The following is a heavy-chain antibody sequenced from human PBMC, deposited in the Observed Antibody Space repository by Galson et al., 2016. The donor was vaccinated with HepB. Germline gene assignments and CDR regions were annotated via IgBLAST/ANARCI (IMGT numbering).Heavy chain of an antibody. V-gene: IGHV3-21*01. D-gene: IGHD4-11*01. CDR3: ARDRRAVTTPCWFDP. CDR2: ISFITTYI. J-gene: IGHJ5*02. CDR1: GFTFSDYS. Sequence: LRLSCAASGFTFSDYSMNWVRQAPGKGLEWVSFISFITTYIYYADSVKGRFTISRDNAKNSLYLQMNNLRAQDTAVYLCARDRRAVTTPCWFDPWGQGTLVTVSS.